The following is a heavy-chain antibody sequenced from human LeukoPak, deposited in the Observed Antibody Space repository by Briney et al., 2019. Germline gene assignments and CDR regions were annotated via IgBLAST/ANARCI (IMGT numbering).Heavy chain of an antibody. CDR2: ISSSGSTI. V-gene: IGHV3-48*03. J-gene: IGHJ4*02. CDR1: GVTFSSYE. CDR3: ARDGVRIVVGTFDY. D-gene: IGHD3-22*01. Sequence: GGSLRLSCAASGVTFSSYEMNWVRQAPGKGLEWVSYISSSGSTIYCADSVKGRFTISRDNAKDSLYLQMNSLRAEDTAVYYCARDGVRIVVGTFDYWGQGTLVTVSS.